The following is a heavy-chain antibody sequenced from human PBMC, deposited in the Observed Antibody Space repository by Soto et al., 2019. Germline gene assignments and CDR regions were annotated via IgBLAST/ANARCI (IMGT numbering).Heavy chain of an antibody. CDR3: ARWSNNKVVDP. J-gene: IGHJ5*02. Sequence: QVQLVESGGGVVQPGRSLRLSCAASGFTFSSYGMHWVRQAPGKGLEWVAVIWYDGSNQYYAESVKGRFTISRDNSKDTMYLQMNSLRDEDTAVYYCARWSNNKVVDPWGQGTLVTVSS. CDR1: GFTFSSYG. D-gene: IGHD1-1*01. CDR2: IWYDGSNQ. V-gene: IGHV3-33*01.